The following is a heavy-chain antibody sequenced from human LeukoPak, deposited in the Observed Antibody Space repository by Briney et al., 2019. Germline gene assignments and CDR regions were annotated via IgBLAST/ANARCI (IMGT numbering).Heavy chain of an antibody. CDR1: RFTFSSYS. D-gene: IGHD3-3*01. CDR3: ARDRRGLYYDFWSGYDYFDY. CDR2: ISSSSSYI. J-gene: IGHJ4*02. Sequence: PGGSLRLSCAASRFTFSSYSMNWVRQAPGKGLEWVSSISSSSSYIYYADSVKGRFTISRDNAKNSLYLQMNSLRAEDTAVYYCARDRRGLYYDFWSGYDYFDYWGQGTLVTVSS. V-gene: IGHV3-21*01.